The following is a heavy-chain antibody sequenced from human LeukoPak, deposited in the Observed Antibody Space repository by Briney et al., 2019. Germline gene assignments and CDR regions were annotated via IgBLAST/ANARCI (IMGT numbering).Heavy chain of an antibody. CDR2: ISWNSGSI. Sequence: PGGSLKLSCAASGFTFDDYAMHWVRQAPGKGLEWVSGISWNSGSIGYADSVKGRFTISRDNAKNSVYLQMNSLRSEDTALYYCAKDKGDYWGQGTLVTVSS. J-gene: IGHJ4*02. CDR1: GFTFDDYA. CDR3: AKDKGDY. V-gene: IGHV3-9*01.